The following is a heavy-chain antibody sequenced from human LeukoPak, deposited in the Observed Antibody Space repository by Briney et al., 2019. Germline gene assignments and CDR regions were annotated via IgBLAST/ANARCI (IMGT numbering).Heavy chain of an antibody. CDR3: AEGRRVSSGSGNWFDP. CDR2: INHSGST. CDR1: DGSFSVYY. D-gene: IGHD3-22*01. V-gene: IGHV4-34*01. J-gene: IGHJ5*02. Sequence: SETLSLTCAVYDGSFSVYYWNWIRQPPGKGLEWIGEINHSGSTNYSPSLQSRVTISIDTSKNQFSLNLSSVTAADTAVYCCAEGRRVSSGSGNWFDPWGQGTLVTVSS.